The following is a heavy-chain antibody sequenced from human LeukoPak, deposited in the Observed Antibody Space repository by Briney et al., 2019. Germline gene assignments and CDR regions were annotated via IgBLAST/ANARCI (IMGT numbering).Heavy chain of an antibody. Sequence: SETLSLTCTVSGGSISSYYWSWIRQPPGKGLEWIGYIYYSGSTNYNPSLKSRVTISVDTSKNQCSLKLSSVTAADTAVYYCARGSLVFAFDIWGQGTMVTVSS. D-gene: IGHD6-6*01. CDR2: IYYSGST. CDR3: ARGSLVFAFDI. V-gene: IGHV4-59*01. J-gene: IGHJ3*02. CDR1: GGSISSYY.